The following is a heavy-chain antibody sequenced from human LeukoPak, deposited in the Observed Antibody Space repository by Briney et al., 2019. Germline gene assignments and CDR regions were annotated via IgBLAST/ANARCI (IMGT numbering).Heavy chain of an antibody. CDR1: GFTFSSYS. CDR2: ISSSSSYI. Sequence: GGSLRLSCAASGFTFSSYSMNWVRQAPGKGLEWVSSISSSSSYIYYADSVKGRFTISRDNAKNSLYLQMNSLRAEDTAVYYCARVKLPANFDYWGQGTLVTVSS. CDR3: ARVKLPANFDY. J-gene: IGHJ4*02. D-gene: IGHD6-6*01. V-gene: IGHV3-21*01.